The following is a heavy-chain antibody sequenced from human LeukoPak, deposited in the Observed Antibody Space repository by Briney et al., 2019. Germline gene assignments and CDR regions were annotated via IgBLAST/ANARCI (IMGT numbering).Heavy chain of an antibody. V-gene: IGHV3-23*01. CDR3: AKVISERAAGYYYYYYMDV. CDR1: GFTFSTYA. J-gene: IGHJ6*03. D-gene: IGHD6-13*01. Sequence: PGGSLRLSCAASGFTFSTYAMTWVRQAPGKGLEWVSLISGTGGSTYYADSVKGRFTISRDNSKNTLYLQMNSLRAEDTAVYYCAKVISERAAGYYYYYYMDVWGKGTTVTISS. CDR2: ISGTGGST.